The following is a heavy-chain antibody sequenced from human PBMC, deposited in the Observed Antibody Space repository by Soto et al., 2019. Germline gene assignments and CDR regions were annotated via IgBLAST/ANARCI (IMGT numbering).Heavy chain of an antibody. CDR3: ARDHIVGASNFDY. V-gene: IGHV3-7*01. J-gene: IGHJ4*02. Sequence: GGSLRLSCTASAFSFNSYWMSGVRQAPGKGLEWVANMNQDGSEKYYVDSVKGRCTISRDNARNSLYLQMNSLRAEDTAFYYCARDHIVGASNFDYWGQGTLVTSP. D-gene: IGHD1-26*01. CDR1: AFSFNSYW. CDR2: MNQDGSEK.